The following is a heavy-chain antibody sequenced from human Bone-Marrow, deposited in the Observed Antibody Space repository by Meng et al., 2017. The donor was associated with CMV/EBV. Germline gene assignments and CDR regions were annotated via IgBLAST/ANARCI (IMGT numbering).Heavy chain of an antibody. D-gene: IGHD1-26*01. V-gene: IGHV3-9*01. CDR1: GFTFDDYA. J-gene: IGHJ2*01. Sequence: GGSLRLSCAASGFTFDDYAMHWVRQAPGKGLEWVSGISWNSGSIGYADSVKGRFTISRDNAKNSLYLQMNSLRAGDTAVYYCAREQRVIGSSLNWYFDLWGRGTLVTVSS. CDR2: ISWNSGSI. CDR3: AREQRVIGSSLNWYFDL.